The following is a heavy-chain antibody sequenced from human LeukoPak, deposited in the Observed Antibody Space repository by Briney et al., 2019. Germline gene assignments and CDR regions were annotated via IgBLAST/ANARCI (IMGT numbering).Heavy chain of an antibody. D-gene: IGHD5-24*01. CDR3: ARENGYKYDY. CDR2: IFHTGSA. V-gene: IGHV4-38-2*02. CDR1: GYSISSGYY. J-gene: IGHJ4*02. Sequence: SPSETLSLTCNVSGYSISSGYYWGWIRQPPGKGLEYIGSIFHTGSADYNPSLKSRVTLSVDTSKNQFSLKLNSVTAADTAVYYCARENGYKYDYWGQGTLVTVSS.